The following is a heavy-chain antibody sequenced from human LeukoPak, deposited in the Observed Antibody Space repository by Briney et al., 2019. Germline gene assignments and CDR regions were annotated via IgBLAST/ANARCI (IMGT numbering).Heavy chain of an antibody. Sequence: PSETLFLTCTVSGGSISSGSYYWSWIRQPAGKGLEWIGRIYTSGSTNYNPSLKSRVTISVDTSKNQFSLKLSSVTAADTAVYYCARSFGVVHDAFDIWGQGTMVTVSS. J-gene: IGHJ3*02. D-gene: IGHD3-3*01. CDR2: IYTSGST. CDR1: GGSISSGSYY. V-gene: IGHV4-61*02. CDR3: ARSFGVVHDAFDI.